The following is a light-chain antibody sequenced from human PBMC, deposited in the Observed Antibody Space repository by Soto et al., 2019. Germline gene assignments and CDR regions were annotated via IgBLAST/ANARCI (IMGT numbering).Light chain of an antibody. CDR3: HQYNSSPLT. CDR2: GTS. Sequence: EIVLTQSPGTLSLYPGERATLSCRASQSVGTTYFAWYQQEPGQAPRLLIYGTSSRATGIPDRFSGSGSGTDFTLTISRLEPEDFAVYYCHQYNSSPLTFGGGTKVDIK. J-gene: IGKJ4*01. CDR1: QSVGTTY. V-gene: IGKV3-20*01.